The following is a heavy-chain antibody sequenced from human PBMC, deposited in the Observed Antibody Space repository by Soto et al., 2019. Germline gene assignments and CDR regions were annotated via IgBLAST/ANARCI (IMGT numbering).Heavy chain of an antibody. D-gene: IGHD2-2*02. Sequence: SXRLSCAPSGFTFSSYAMSWVRHAPGKSLEWVSSISAIGDRVYHADSVKGRFTVSRDNSKNTLYLQMNSLRAEDTAVYYCARHRALCSSTSCYTTDNWFDPWGQGTLVTVYS. CDR3: ARHRALCSSTSCYTTDNWFDP. J-gene: IGHJ5*02. CDR1: GFTFSSYA. CDR2: ISAIGDRV. V-gene: IGHV3-23*01.